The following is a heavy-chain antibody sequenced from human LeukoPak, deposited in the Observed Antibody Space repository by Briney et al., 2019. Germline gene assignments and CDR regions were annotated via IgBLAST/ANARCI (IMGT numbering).Heavy chain of an antibody. CDR3: ARPRAARRGGGFDY. Sequence: SETLSLTWTVSGGSISSYYWSWIRQPPGKGLEWIGYIYYSGSTNYNPSLKSRVTISVDTSKNQFSLKLSSVTAADTAVYYCARPRAARRGGGFDYWGQGTLVTVSS. J-gene: IGHJ4*02. CDR2: IYYSGST. D-gene: IGHD6-6*01. V-gene: IGHV4-59*12. CDR1: GGSISSYY.